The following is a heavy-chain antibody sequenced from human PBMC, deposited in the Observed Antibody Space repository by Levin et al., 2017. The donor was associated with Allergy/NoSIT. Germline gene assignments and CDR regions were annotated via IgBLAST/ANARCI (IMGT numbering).Heavy chain of an antibody. CDR3: AKDPDMTTVTNEWFDP. CDR2: VSVGGGTT. D-gene: IGHD4-17*01. V-gene: IGHV3-23*01. CDR1: GFPFSSSA. J-gene: IGHJ5*02. Sequence: LSLTCAASGFPFSSSAMSWVRQAPGKGLEWVSSVSVGGGTTYYADSVKGRFTISRDNSKNTLYLQMNSLRAEDTAVYYCAKDPDMTTVTNEWFDPWGQGNLVTVSS.